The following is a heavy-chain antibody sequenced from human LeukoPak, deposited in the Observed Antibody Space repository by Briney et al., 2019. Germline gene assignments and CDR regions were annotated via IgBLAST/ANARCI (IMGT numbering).Heavy chain of an antibody. CDR1: GFTFSSYA. V-gene: IGHV3-23*01. D-gene: IGHD6-13*01. J-gene: IGHJ4*02. Sequence: GGSLRLSCAASGFTFSSYAMSWVRRAPGKGLEWVSAISGSGDSTYYGDSVKGRFAISRDNSKNTLYLQMNSLRAEDTAVYYCAKTRPLDSSSWSHGDYWGQGTLVTVSS. CDR3: AKTRPLDSSSWSHGDY. CDR2: ISGSGDST.